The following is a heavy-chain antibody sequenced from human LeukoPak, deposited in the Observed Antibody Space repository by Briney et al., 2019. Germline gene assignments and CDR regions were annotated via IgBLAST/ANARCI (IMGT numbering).Heavy chain of an antibody. V-gene: IGHV1-2*02. CDR1: GYTFTGYY. D-gene: IGHD6-19*01. CDR2: INPSSGGT. Sequence: ASVKVSCKASGYTFTGYYMHWVRQAHGQGLEWMGWINPSSGGTNYAQKFQGRVTMTRDTSISTAYMELSRLRSDDTAVYYCARQSSGWSYYYGMDVWGQGTTVTVSS. CDR3: ARQSSGWSYYYGMDV. J-gene: IGHJ6*02.